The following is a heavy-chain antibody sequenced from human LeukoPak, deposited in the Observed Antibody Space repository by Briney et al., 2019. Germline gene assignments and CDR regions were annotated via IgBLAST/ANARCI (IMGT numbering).Heavy chain of an antibody. CDR2: IYYSGST. CDR1: GGSISSSSYY. J-gene: IGHJ6*03. CDR3: ARAPTYSGSYYSYYYMDV. D-gene: IGHD1-26*01. Sequence: PSETLSLTCTVSGGSISSSSYYWGWIRQPPGKGLEWIGYIYYSGSTNYNPSLKSRVTISIDTSKNQFSLKLNSVTAADTAVYYCARAPTYSGSYYSYYYMDVWGKGTTVTVSS. V-gene: IGHV4-61*05.